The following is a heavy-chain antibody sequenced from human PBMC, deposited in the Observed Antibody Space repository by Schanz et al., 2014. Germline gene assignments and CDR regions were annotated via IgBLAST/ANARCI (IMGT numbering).Heavy chain of an antibody. CDR1: GFTFNSYA. V-gene: IGHV3-21*01. CDR2: ISIRGGNT. D-gene: IGHD3-16*01. CDR3: ARGTPFLCDY. J-gene: IGHJ4*02. Sequence: EVQLVESGGGLAQPGGSLRLSCAASGFTFNSYAMNWVRQAPGKGLEWVSSISIRGGNTYYADSVKGRFTISRDSARNSLYLQMNSLGAEDTAVYYCARGTPFLCDYWGQGTLVTVSS.